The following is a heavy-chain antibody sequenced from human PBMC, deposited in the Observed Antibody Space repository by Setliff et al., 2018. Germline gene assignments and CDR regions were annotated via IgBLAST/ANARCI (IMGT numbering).Heavy chain of an antibody. J-gene: IGHJ5*02. CDR2: INPSDGTT. CDR1: GYTFTSYY. CDR3: ARGPPHSSGWGYNLFDP. Sequence: AASVKVSCKASGYTFTSYYMHWVRQAPGQGLEWMGLINPSDGTTNYPLKFQDRLTMTRDTSTSTVYMDLSSLRSEDTAVYHCARGPPHSSGWGYNLFDPWGQGTLVTVSS. V-gene: IGHV1-46*01. D-gene: IGHD6-19*01.